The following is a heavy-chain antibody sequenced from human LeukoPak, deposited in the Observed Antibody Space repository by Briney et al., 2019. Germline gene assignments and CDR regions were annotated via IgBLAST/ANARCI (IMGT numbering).Heavy chain of an antibody. CDR3: AKGSRRGYYYYLDI. V-gene: IGHV3-43*01. CDR2: LIWDGGNT. J-gene: IGHJ6*03. CDR1: RFTFDDYS. Sequence: GGSLRLSCAASRFTFDDYSMLWVRQAPGKGLEGVSLLIWDGGNTDYADSVKGRFTISRDNSKTSLYLQRHSPRTEATDFYSCAKGSRRGYYYYLDIWGKGTTVTVSS.